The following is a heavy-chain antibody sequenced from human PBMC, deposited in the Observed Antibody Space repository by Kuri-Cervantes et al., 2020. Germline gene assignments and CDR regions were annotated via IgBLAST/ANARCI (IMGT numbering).Heavy chain of an antibody. Sequence: ASVKVSCKASGYTFTSYAMNWVRQAPGQGLEWMGWINTNTGNPTYAQGFTGRFVFSLDTSVSTAYLQISSLKAEDTAVYYCARDGGWLPPFIKAYYYYMDVWGKGITVTVSS. V-gene: IGHV7-4-1*02. CDR2: INTNTGNP. CDR1: GYTFTSYA. J-gene: IGHJ6*03. CDR3: ARDGGWLPPFIKAYYYYMDV. D-gene: IGHD5-12*01.